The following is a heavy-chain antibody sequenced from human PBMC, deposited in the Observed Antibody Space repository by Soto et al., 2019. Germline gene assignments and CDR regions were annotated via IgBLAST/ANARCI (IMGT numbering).Heavy chain of an antibody. CDR3: ARVVGATIGYFDY. Sequence: QSLTCTVSGGSISSYYWSWIRQPPGKGLEWIGYIYYSGSTNYNPSLKSRVTISVDTSKNQFSLKLSSVTAADTAVYYCARVVGATIGYFDYWGQGTLVTVSS. J-gene: IGHJ4*02. V-gene: IGHV4-59*01. CDR1: GGSISSYY. CDR2: IYYSGST. D-gene: IGHD1-26*01.